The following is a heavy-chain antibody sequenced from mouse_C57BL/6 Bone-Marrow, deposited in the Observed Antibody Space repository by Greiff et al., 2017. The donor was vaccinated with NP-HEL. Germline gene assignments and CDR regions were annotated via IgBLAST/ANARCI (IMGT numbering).Heavy chain of an antibody. Sequence: QVQLKQPGAELVKPGASVKLSCKASGYTFTSYWLHWVKQRPGQGLEWIGMIHPNSGSTNYHEKFKSKATLTVDKSSSTAYMPLSRLTSEDSAVYYCAIIYYYGRWRDCDYWGQGTTLTVSS. D-gene: IGHD1-1*01. V-gene: IGHV1-64*01. CDR3: AIIYYYGRWRDCDY. CDR1: GYTFTSYW. CDR2: IHPNSGST. J-gene: IGHJ2*01.